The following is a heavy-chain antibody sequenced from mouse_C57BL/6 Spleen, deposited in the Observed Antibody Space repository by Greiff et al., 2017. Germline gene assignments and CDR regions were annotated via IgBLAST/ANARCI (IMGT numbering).Heavy chain of an antibody. J-gene: IGHJ2*01. CDR2: ISSGGSYT. Sequence: EVHLVESGGDLVKPGGSLKLSCAASGFTFSSYGMSWVRQTPDKRLEWVATISSGGSYTYYPDSVKGRFTISRDNAKNTLYLQMSSLKSEDTAMYYCARQGGRLTYDYWGQGTTLTVSS. D-gene: IGHD3-3*01. CDR1: GFTFSSYG. V-gene: IGHV5-6*01. CDR3: ARQGGRLTYDY.